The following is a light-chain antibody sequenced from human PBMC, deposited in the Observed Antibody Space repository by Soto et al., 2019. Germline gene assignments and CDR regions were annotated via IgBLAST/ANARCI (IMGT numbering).Light chain of an antibody. Sequence: QSVLTQPASVSGSPGQSITISCTGTASDVGGYNYVSWYQQHPGKAPKLMIHAVSNRPSGISSRFSGSKSGNTASLTISGLQSEDEADYFCCSYTSRTTYVFGTGTKAT. CDR1: ASDVGGYNY. CDR3: CSYTSRTTYV. J-gene: IGLJ1*01. V-gene: IGLV2-14*01. CDR2: AVS.